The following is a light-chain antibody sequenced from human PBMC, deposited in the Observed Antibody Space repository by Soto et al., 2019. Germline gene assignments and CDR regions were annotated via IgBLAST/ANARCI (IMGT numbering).Light chain of an antibody. V-gene: IGKV3D-20*02. J-gene: IGKJ4*02. CDR2: DVS. Sequence: EIVLTQAPGTLCLSPGESATLSCSASQSGISNYLAWYQQKPGLAPRLRIEDVSTRATGIPGRFSGSGSGTDFTLTISSLEHADFAVSYYQQSYNRRTLGEGTKVDIK. CDR1: QSGISNY. CDR3: QQSYNRRT.